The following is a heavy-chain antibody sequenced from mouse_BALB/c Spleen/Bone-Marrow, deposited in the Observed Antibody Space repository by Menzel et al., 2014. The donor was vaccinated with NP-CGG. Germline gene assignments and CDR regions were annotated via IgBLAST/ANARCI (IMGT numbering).Heavy chain of an antibody. CDR3: AREGGLWYFDV. Sequence: QVQLQQSGAELMKPGASVKISCKATGYTFSSYWIEWVKQRPGHGLEWIGEILPGSGSTNYNEKFKGKATFTADTSSNTAYMQLSSRTSEDSAVYYCAREGGLWYFDVWGAGTTVTVSS. CDR1: GYTFSSYW. CDR2: ILPGSGST. J-gene: IGHJ1*01. V-gene: IGHV1-9*01. D-gene: IGHD3-3*01.